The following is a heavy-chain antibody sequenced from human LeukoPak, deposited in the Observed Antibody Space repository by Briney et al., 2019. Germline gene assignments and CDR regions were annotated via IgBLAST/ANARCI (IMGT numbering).Heavy chain of an antibody. CDR3: AGGRGLPGPLDY. D-gene: IGHD3-10*01. CDR2: ISSSSSTI. J-gene: IGHJ4*02. V-gene: IGHV3-48*04. Sequence: PGGSLRLSCAASGFTFSSYGMSWVRQAPGKGLEWVPYISSSSSTIYYADSVKGRFTISRDNAKNSLYLQMNSLRAEDTAVYYCAGGRGLPGPLDYWGQGTLVTVSS. CDR1: GFTFSSYG.